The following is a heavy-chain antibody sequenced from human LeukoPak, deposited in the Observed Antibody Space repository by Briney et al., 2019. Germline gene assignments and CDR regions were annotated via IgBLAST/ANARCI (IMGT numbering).Heavy chain of an antibody. D-gene: IGHD3-10*01. Sequence: AASVKVSCKASGYTFSDYYMHWVRQAPGQGPEWMGWINPNSGGAKFPQKFQGRVTMTRDTSNSTAYMELTGLRSDDTAVYYCARGGVRRAKAPYYCDYWGRGTLVTVSS. V-gene: IGHV1-2*02. CDR2: INPNSGGA. CDR1: GYTFSDYY. J-gene: IGHJ4*02. CDR3: ARGGVRRAKAPYYCDY.